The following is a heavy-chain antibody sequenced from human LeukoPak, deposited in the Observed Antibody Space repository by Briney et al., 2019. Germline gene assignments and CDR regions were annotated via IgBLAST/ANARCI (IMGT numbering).Heavy chain of an antibody. Sequence: PGGSLRLSCAASGLTFNNYAISWVRQAPGKGLEWVSDISGSGDSTYYADSVKGRFTISRDNAKNSLYLQMNSLSAEDTAFYYCARDLNWGFDYWGQGALVTVSS. CDR2: ISGSGDST. D-gene: IGHD7-27*01. J-gene: IGHJ4*02. CDR3: ARDLNWGFDY. V-gene: IGHV3-23*01. CDR1: GLTFNNYA.